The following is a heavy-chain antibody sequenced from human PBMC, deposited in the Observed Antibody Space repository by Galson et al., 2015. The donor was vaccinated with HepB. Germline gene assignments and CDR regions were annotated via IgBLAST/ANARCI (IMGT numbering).Heavy chain of an antibody. CDR2: IYPGDSDT. D-gene: IGHD6-13*01. V-gene: IGHV5-51*01. J-gene: IGHJ4*02. Sequence: QSGAEVKKPGESLKISCEASGYSFTSYCIGRVRQMPGKGLEWMAIIYPGDSDTRYSPSFQGQVTISADKSISTAYLQWSSLKASDTAMYYCARHSPVYSSSWYRFDYWGQGTLVTVSS. CDR3: ARHSPVYSSSWYRFDY. CDR1: GYSFTSYC.